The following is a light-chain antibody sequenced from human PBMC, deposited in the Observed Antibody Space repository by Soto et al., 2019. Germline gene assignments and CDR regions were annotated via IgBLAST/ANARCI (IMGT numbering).Light chain of an antibody. Sequence: DIQMTQSPSTLSGSVGDRVIITCRASQTISSWLAWYQQKPGKAPKLLIYKASTLKSGVPSRFSGSGSGTEFTLTISSLQPDDFATYYCQHYHSYSEACGQGTKVELK. V-gene: IGKV1-5*03. J-gene: IGKJ1*01. CDR2: KAS. CDR3: QHYHSYSEA. CDR1: QTISSW.